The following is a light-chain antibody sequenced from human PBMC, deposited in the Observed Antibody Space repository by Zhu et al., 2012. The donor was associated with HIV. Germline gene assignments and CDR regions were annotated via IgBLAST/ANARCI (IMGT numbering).Light chain of an antibody. CDR1: GSVRSF. V-gene: IGKV3-11*01. CDR2: DTS. J-gene: IGKJ4*01. CDR3: QHYGSSLLT. Sequence: IVLTQSPATLSLSPGERATVSCRASGSVRSFLAWYQQKPGQAPRLLIYDTSKRATGIPARFSGSGSGTDFTLTISSLEPEDFAVYYCQHYGSSLLTFGGGTKVEIK.